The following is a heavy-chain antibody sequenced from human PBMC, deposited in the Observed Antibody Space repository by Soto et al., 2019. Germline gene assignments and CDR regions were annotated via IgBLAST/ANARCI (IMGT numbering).Heavy chain of an antibody. Sequence: QVQLVESGGGVVQPGRSLRLSCAASGFTFSSYAIHWVRQAPGKGLEWVAVISYDGSNKYYADFVKGRFTISRDNSKNTLYLQMNSLRAEDTAVYYCARALRFGWRAPRAGIYGMDVWGQGTTVTVSS. J-gene: IGHJ6*02. V-gene: IGHV3-30-3*01. CDR1: GFTFSSYA. D-gene: IGHD3-3*01. CDR2: ISYDGSNK. CDR3: ARALRFGWRAPRAGIYGMDV.